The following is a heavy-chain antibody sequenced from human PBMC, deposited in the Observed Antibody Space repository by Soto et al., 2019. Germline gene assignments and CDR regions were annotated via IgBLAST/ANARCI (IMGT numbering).Heavy chain of an antibody. CDR3: GRSRRVDTATGYFDS. D-gene: IGHD5-18*01. V-gene: IGHV3-49*03. Sequence: PGGSLRLSCTASGFTFGDYAMSWFRQAPGKGLEWVGFIRSKAYGGTTEYAASVKGRFTISRDDSKSIAYLQMNSLKTEDTAVYYCGRSRRVDTATGYFDSWGQGTLVTVSS. CDR1: GFTFGDYA. CDR2: IRSKAYGGTT. J-gene: IGHJ4*02.